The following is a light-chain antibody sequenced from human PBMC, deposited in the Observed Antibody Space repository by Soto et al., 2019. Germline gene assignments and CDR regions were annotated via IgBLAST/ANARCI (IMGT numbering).Light chain of an antibody. CDR1: SSAVGGYDY. CDR3: TSYTTAGTYV. J-gene: IGLJ1*01. CDR2: EVT. V-gene: IGLV2-14*01. Sequence: QSALTQPASVSGSPGQSITISCTGTSSAVGGYDYVSWYQQHPGKAPKFLIYEVTNRPSGVSHRFSGSKSGNTASLTISGLQAEDEADYYCTSYTTAGTYVFGTGTKVTAL.